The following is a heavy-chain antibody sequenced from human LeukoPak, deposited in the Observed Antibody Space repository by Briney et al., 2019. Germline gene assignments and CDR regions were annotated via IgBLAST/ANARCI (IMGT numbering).Heavy chain of an antibody. J-gene: IGHJ4*02. CDR2: IYHSGNT. D-gene: IGHD2-8*02. CDR3: ARDVLRYYFDS. V-gene: IGHV4-31*03. Sequence: PSQTLSLTCTVSGDSISSGGNYWSWIRQRPGQGLEWIGCIYHSGNTYYNPSLKSRLTMSVDTSKNQFSLKLSSVTAADTAAYCCARDVLRYYFDSWGQGTLVTVSS. CDR1: GDSISSGGNY.